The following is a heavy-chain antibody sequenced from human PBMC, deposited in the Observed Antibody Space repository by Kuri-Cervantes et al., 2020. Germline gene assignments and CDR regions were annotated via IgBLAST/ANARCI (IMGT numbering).Heavy chain of an antibody. V-gene: IGHV4-30-2*01. D-gene: IGHD1-26*01. Sequence: SETLSLTCAVSGGSISSGGYSWSWIRQPPGKGLEWIGYIYHSGSTYYNPSLKSRVTISVDRSKNQFSLKLSSVTAADTAVYYCARVLSGYDAFDIWGQGTMVTFSS. CDR2: IYHSGST. CDR3: ARVLSGYDAFDI. CDR1: GGSISSGGYS. J-gene: IGHJ3*02.